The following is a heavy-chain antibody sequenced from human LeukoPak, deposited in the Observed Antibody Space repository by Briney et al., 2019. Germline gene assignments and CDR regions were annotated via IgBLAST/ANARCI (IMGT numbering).Heavy chain of an antibody. CDR1: GFTFSSYG. D-gene: IGHD6-19*01. Sequence: GGSLRLSCAASGFTFSSYGMHWVRQAPGKGLEWVAVISYDGSNKYYADSVKGRFTISRDNSKNTLYLQMNSLRAEDTAVYYCAKEGVGSSGWYEGYYFDYWGQGTLVTVSP. CDR3: AKEGVGSSGWYEGYYFDY. CDR2: ISYDGSNK. V-gene: IGHV3-30*18. J-gene: IGHJ4*02.